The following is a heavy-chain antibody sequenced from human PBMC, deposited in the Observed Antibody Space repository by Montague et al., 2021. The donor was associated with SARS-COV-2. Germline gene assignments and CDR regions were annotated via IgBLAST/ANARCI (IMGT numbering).Heavy chain of an antibody. Sequence: SETLSLTCTVSGGSISSSSYYWGWIRQPPGKGLEWIGSIYYSGSTYYNPSLKSRVTISVDTSKNQFSLKLSSVTAADTAVYYCARRVYSGYDYRLPVDYWGQGTLVTVSS. CDR2: IYYSGST. CDR3: ARRVYSGYDYRLPVDY. J-gene: IGHJ4*02. V-gene: IGHV4-39*01. D-gene: IGHD5-12*01. CDR1: GGSISSSSYY.